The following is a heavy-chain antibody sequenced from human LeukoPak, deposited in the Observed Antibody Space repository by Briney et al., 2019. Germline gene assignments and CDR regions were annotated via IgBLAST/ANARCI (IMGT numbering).Heavy chain of an antibody. J-gene: IGHJ4*02. Sequence: SETLSLTCIVSGGSISNYNWSWIRQPPGKGLEWIGYIYYSGSTNYNPSLKSRVTISVDTSKNQFSLKLSSVTAADTAVYYCARLSSSWFHFDYWGQGTLVTVSS. D-gene: IGHD6-13*01. CDR3: ARLSSSWFHFDY. CDR2: IYYSGST. CDR1: GGSISNYN. V-gene: IGHV4-59*08.